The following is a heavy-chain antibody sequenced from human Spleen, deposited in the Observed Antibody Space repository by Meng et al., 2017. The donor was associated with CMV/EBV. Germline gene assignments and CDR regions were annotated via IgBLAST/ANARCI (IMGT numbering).Heavy chain of an antibody. CDR1: GFSDSSNY. J-gene: IGHJ3*02. Sequence: GESLKISCAASGFSDSSNYMAWVRQAPGKGLEWVAVVTTGAGTYYADSVKGRFTISRDDSKITLDLHMNSLRPEDTAVYYCARDWAAIDAFDIWGHGTMVTVSS. CDR2: VTTGAGT. CDR3: ARDWAAIDAFDI. D-gene: IGHD2-21*01. V-gene: IGHV3-66*02.